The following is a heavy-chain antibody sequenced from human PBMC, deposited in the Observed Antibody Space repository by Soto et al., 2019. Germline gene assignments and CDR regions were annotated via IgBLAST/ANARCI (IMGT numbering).Heavy chain of an antibody. CDR3: ARGGGTLDY. J-gene: IGHJ4*02. CDR2: ITTRDGTT. Sequence: GASVKVSCKASGYSFISYSMYWVRQAPGQGLEWMGIITTRDGTTIYAQKFQGRVTVTRDTSASTVYMQLNNLRSDDTAVYYCARGGGTLDYWGQGTLVTV. CDR1: GYSFISYS. V-gene: IGHV1-46*01.